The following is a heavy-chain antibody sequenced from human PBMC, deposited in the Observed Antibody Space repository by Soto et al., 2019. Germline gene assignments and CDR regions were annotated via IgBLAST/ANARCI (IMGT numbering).Heavy chain of an antibody. CDR3: AIDGSLDPLVY. D-gene: IGHD1-26*01. J-gene: IGHJ4*02. CDR2: IYSGGST. CDR1: GFTVSSNY. V-gene: IGHV3-53*01. Sequence: GGSLRLSCAASGFTVSSNYMSWVRQAPGKGLEWVSVIYSGGSTYYADSVKGRFTISRDNSKNTLYLQMNSLRAEDTAVYYCAIDGSLDPLVYWGQGTLVTVSS.